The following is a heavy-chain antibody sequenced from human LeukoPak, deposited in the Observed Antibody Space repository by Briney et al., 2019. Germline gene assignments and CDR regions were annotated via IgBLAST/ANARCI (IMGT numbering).Heavy chain of an antibody. CDR2: IDYSGDSP. J-gene: IGHJ3*02. CDR3: AKGTNDAFDI. Sequence: GGSLRLSCTGSGFTLSSYEMTWIRQAPGKGLEWVSSIDYSGDSPYYADSVKGRFTISRDNSKNTLYLQMNSLRAEDTAVYYCAKGTNDAFDIWGQGTMVTVSS. V-gene: IGHV3-23*01. CDR1: GFTLSSYE.